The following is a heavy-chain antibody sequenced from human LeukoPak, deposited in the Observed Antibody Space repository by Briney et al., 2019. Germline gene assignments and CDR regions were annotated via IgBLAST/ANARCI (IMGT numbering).Heavy chain of an antibody. J-gene: IGHJ4*02. CDR2: IYSSGRT. D-gene: IGHD4-17*01. CDR3: ARGSDGDLDY. CDR1: GDSISSGSYY. Sequence: SETLSLTCTVSGDSISSGSYYWSWIRQPAGEGLEWIGRIYSSGRTHYSPSLKSRVAISVNTSKNRFSLRLSSVTAADTAVYYCARGSDGDLDYWGQGTLVTVSS. V-gene: IGHV4-61*02.